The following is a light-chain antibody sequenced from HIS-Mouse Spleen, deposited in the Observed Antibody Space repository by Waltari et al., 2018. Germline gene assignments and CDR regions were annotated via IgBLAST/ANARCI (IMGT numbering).Light chain of an antibody. CDR1: ASPKQY. Sequence: SYELTQPPSVSVSPGQTARITRSGDASPKQYAYWYQQKPGQAPVLVIYKDSERPSGIPERFSGSSSGTTVTLTISGVQAEDEADYYCQSADSSGTYWVFGGGTKLTVL. CDR2: KDS. CDR3: QSADSSGTYWV. J-gene: IGLJ3*02. V-gene: IGLV3-25*03.